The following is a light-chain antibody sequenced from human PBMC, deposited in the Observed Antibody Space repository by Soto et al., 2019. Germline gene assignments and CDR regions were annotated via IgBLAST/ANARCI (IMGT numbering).Light chain of an antibody. CDR1: QSVTINS. CDR3: QQYGDSPFT. J-gene: IGKJ3*01. CDR2: AAS. V-gene: IGKV3-20*01. Sequence: EVVLTQSPGTLSLSPGDRATLSCRASQSVTINSLAWYQQKPGQTPRLLIYAASTRASGIPDRFSGSGSGTAFALTISRLEPDDFALYYCQQYGDSPFTFGPGTRVEMK.